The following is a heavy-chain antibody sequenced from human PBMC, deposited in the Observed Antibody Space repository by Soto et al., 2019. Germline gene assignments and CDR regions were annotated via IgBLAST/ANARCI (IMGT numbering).Heavy chain of an antibody. CDR3: ASAVTMGWSPQGY. V-gene: IGHV3-21*06. CDR1: GFTFNAYT. CDR2: ISSSSTYI. D-gene: IGHD4-17*01. J-gene: IGHJ4*02. Sequence: EVRLVESGGGLVKPGGSLRLSGILSGFTFNAYTMNWVRQAPGKGLEWVSSISSSSTYIYYADSVKGRFTISRDNTNNSLYLQMNSLTTDDTGLYYCASAVTMGWSPQGYWGQGTPVTVSS.